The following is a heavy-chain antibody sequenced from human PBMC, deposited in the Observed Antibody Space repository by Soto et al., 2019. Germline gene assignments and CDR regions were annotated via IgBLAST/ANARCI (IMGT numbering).Heavy chain of an antibody. D-gene: IGHD6-13*01. CDR1: GGSISSYY. V-gene: IGHV4-4*07. Sequence: TSETLSLTCTVSGGSISSYYWSWIRQPAGKGLEWIGRIYTSGSTNYNPSLKSRVTMSVDTSKNQFSLKLSSVTAADTAVYYCESSASWYRFDYWGQGTMVTVSS. CDR2: IYTSGST. CDR3: ESSASWYRFDY. J-gene: IGHJ4*02.